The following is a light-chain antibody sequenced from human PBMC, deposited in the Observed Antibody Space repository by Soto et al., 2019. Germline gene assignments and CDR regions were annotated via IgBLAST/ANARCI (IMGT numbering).Light chain of an antibody. J-gene: IGKJ4*01. Sequence: EIVMTQSPATLSVSPGERATLSCRASQSVSSNLAWYQQKPGQALRLLIYGASTRATEVPASFSGSGSGTEFTLTISSLQSEDFAVYFCQQYNNWPLTFGGGTKVEIK. CDR2: GAS. V-gene: IGKV3-15*01. CDR3: QQYNNWPLT. CDR1: QSVSSN.